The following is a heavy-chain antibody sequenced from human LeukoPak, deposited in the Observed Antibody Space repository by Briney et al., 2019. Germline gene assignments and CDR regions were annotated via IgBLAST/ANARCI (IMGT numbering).Heavy chain of an antibody. Sequence: ASVKVSCKASGYTFTGYYMHWVRQAPGQGLEWMGRINPNSGGTNYAQKFQGRVTMTRDTSISTAYMELSRLRSDDTAVYYCARGGVSNSWYRTPDYWGQGTLVTVSS. J-gene: IGHJ4*02. CDR3: ARGGVSNSWYRTPDY. D-gene: IGHD6-13*01. V-gene: IGHV1-2*06. CDR1: GYTFTGYY. CDR2: INPNSGGT.